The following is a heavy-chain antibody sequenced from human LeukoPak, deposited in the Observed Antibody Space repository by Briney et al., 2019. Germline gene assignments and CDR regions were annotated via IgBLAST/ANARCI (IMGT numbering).Heavy chain of an antibody. V-gene: IGHV5-51*01. CDR1: GYSFTSYW. CDR2: IYPGDSDT. J-gene: IGHJ4*02. Sequence: GESLKISCKGSGYSFTSYWIGWVRQMPGKGLEWVGIIYPGDSDTRYSPSFQGRVTISADKSISTAYLQWSSLKASDTAMYYCARLPCSTSCHFDYWGQGTLVTVSS. D-gene: IGHD2-2*01. CDR3: ARLPCSTSCHFDY.